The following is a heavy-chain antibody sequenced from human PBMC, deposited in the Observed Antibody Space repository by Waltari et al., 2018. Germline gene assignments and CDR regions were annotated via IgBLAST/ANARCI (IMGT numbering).Heavy chain of an antibody. D-gene: IGHD3-3*02. CDR1: GMS. Sequence: GMSVSWIRQSPGRALEWLARIDWDDEKFYSTSLKTRLTISKDTSKNQVVLTSTNMDPVDTATYYCARGISIPELYYFDFWGRGTLVTVSS. V-gene: IGHV2-70*16. J-gene: IGHJ4*02. CDR3: ARGISIPELYYFDF. CDR2: IDWDDEK.